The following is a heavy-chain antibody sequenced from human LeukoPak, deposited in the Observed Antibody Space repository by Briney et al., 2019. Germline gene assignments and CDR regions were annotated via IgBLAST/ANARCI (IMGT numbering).Heavy chain of an antibody. CDR2: MKPNSGNT. CDR3: ARGLGYCRGGSCYSGH. Sequence: ASVKVSCKASGNTFTTYDINCVRQATGQGLEWMGWMKPNSGNTGYAQKFQGRVTMTRNTSISTAYMQLSSLRSEDTAVYYCARGLGYCRGGSCYSGHWGQGSLVTVSS. D-gene: IGHD2-15*01. J-gene: IGHJ4*02. CDR1: GNTFTTYD. V-gene: IGHV1-8*01.